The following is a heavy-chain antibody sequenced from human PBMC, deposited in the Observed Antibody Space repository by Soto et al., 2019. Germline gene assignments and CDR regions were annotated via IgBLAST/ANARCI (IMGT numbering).Heavy chain of an antibody. V-gene: IGHV3-23*01. CDR2: ISGSGFST. D-gene: IGHD1-1*01. J-gene: IGHJ6*02. CDR1: GFTITTYA. CDR3: AKCDGTTYYYYYYGMDV. Sequence: PGGSLRLSCAASGFTITTYAMSWIRQAPGKGLEWVSAISGSGFSTYYADSVRGRFTISRDTSKNTLYLQMNSLRAEDTAVYYCAKCDGTTYYYYYYGMDVWGQGTTVTVSS.